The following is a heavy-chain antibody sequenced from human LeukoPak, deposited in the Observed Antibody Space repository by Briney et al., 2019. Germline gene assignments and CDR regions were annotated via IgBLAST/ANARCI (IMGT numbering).Heavy chain of an antibody. CDR2: MNPNSGNT. V-gene: IGHV1-8*01. Sequence: ASVKVSCQASGYTFTSYDINWVRQATGQGLEWMGWMNPNSGNTGYAQKFQGRVTMTRNTSISTAYMELSSLRSEDTAVYYCASLIRGYSYYGMDVWGQGTTVTVSS. CDR1: GYTFTSYD. D-gene: IGHD5-18*01. J-gene: IGHJ6*02. CDR3: ASLIRGYSYYGMDV.